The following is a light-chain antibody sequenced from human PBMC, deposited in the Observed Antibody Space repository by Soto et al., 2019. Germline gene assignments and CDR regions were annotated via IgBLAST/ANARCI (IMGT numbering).Light chain of an antibody. V-gene: IGKV1-39*01. CDR1: QSISSY. CDR3: QQNYSTPLVT. CDR2: AAS. J-gene: IGKJ3*01. Sequence: DIQMTQSPSSLSASVGDRVTITCRASQSISSYLNWYQQKPGKAPKLLIYAASSLQSGVPSRFSGSGSRTDFALTISSLQPEDFATYYCQQNYSTPLVTFGPGTKVDIK.